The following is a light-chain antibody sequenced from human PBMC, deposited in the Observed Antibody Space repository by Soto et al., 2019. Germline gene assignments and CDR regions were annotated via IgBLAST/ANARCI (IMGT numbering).Light chain of an antibody. V-gene: IGLV4-69*01. CDR1: SGHSSYA. J-gene: IGLJ1*01. CDR3: HTWGTGYV. Sequence: QSVLTQSPSASASLGPSVKLTCTRSSGHSSYAIAWHQQQPDQGHRYLMKLNSDGNHSKGDGIPDRFSGSSSGAARYLTSSSLQDEDEADYYCHTWGTGYVFGTGTKLTVL. CDR2: LNSDGNH.